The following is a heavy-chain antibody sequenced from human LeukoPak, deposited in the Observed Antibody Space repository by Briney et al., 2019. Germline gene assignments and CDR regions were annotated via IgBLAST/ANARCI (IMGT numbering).Heavy chain of an antibody. Sequence: SETLSLTCTVSGGSISSSSYYWGWIRQPPGKGLEWIGSIYYSGSTYYNPSLKSRVTISVDTSKNQFSLKLSSVTAADTAVYYCARRYRGYERGDDYWGQGTLVTVSS. J-gene: IGHJ4*02. CDR1: GGSISSSSYY. D-gene: IGHD5-12*01. CDR2: IYYSGST. CDR3: ARRYRGYERGDDY. V-gene: IGHV4-39*01.